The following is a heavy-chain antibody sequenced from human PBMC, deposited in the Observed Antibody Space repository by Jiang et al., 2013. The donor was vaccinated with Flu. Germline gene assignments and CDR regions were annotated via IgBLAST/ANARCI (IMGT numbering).Heavy chain of an antibody. CDR3: AREVGDNWNSNNWLDP. V-gene: IGHV3-30-3*01. Sequence: VQLLESGGGVVRPGESLRLSCVASGFTLNNHALHWVRQAPGKGLEWVAVISYDGGKKSYTDSVEGRFTISRDNSNNTLHLLMNSLRREDTAVYYCAREVGDNWNSNNWLDPWGQGTLVTVSS. CDR2: ISYDGGKK. J-gene: IGHJ5*02. D-gene: IGHD1-20*01. CDR1: GFTLNNHA.